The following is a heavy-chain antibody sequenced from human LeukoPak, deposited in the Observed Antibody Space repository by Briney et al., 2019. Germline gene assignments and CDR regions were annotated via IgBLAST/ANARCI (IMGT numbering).Heavy chain of an antibody. D-gene: IGHD2-21*02. V-gene: IGHV4-34*01. Sequence: PSETLSLTCTVFGGSFSGYYWSWIRQPPDKGLEWIGEINPSGSTNYNPSLKTRVTISTVTSKNHFSLNLNSVTAADTGVYYCVRGSRVYCGGDCYYYWGQGTLVTVSS. CDR1: GGSFSGYY. J-gene: IGHJ4*02. CDR3: VRGSRVYCGGDCYYY. CDR2: INPSGST.